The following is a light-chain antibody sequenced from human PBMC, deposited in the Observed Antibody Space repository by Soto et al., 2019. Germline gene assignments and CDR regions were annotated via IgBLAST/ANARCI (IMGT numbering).Light chain of an antibody. J-gene: IGKJ1*01. CDR2: GAF. V-gene: IGKV3-20*01. CDR1: QGIGDT. CDR3: QQYGSSPRT. Sequence: AQSPATLSVSPGEGATLSCRASQGIGDTLAWYQQKPGQAPRLLIYGAFKRATGIPDRFSGSGSGTDFTLTISRMEPEDFAVYCCQQYGSSPRTFGQGTKVDIK.